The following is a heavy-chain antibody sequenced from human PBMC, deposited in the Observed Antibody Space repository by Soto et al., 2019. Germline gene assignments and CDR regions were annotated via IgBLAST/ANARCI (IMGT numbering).Heavy chain of an antibody. V-gene: IGHV4-39*01. J-gene: IGHJ4*02. CDR1: SGSISSNNCY. CDR2: VSYGGIT. Sequence: SXKTLSLTCAFASGSISSNNCYWNWIRQPRGKGLEWIGSVSYGGITSYNPSLKSRVTMSVDTSNRQFSLKLTSVTAADTAVYYCAGQYTRSSKGRTFDSSGQGTLVTVSS. D-gene: IGHD6-6*01. CDR3: AGQYTRSSKGRTFDS.